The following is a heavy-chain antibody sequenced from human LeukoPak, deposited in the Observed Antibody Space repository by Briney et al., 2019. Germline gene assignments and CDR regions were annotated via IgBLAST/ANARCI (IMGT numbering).Heavy chain of an antibody. V-gene: IGHV3-21*01. CDR1: GFTFSSST. CDR2: ISSSNDYI. CDR3: VRIPSSAGFPNWFDP. D-gene: IGHD3-22*01. Sequence: KAGGSLRLSCAASGFTFSSSTTNWVRQPPGKGLEWVSSISSSNDYIYYADSVKGRFTISRDKAKNSLYLQMNSLRAEDTAVYYCVRIPSSAGFPNWFDPWGQGTLVTVSS. J-gene: IGHJ5*02.